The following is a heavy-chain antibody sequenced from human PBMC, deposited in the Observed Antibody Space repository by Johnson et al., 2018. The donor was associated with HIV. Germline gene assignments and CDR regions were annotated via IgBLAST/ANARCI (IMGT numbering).Heavy chain of an antibody. Sequence: VQLVESGGGLVQPGGSLRLSCAASGFTFSSYWMHWVRQAPGKGLVWVSRINRDGSTTDYADSVTGRFTISRDNAKNTVYRQMNSLRAEDTAVYYCAKDSQWELPDAFDIWGQGTMVTVSS. J-gene: IGHJ3*02. D-gene: IGHD1-26*01. V-gene: IGHV3-74*01. CDR2: INRDGSTT. CDR3: AKDSQWELPDAFDI. CDR1: GFTFSSYW.